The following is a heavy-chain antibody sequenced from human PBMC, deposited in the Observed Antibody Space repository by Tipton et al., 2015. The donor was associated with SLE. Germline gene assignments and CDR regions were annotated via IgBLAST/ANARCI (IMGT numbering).Heavy chain of an antibody. J-gene: IGHJ4*02. D-gene: IGHD1-26*01. CDR2: IYYSGST. V-gene: IGHV4-39*07. CDR3: ARDPSRYSGSQSPCDY. Sequence: TLSLTCTVSGGSISSSSYYWGWIRQPPGKGLEWIGSIYYSGSTYYNPSLKSRVTISVDTSKNQFSLKLSSVTAADTAVYYCARDPSRYSGSQSPCDYWGQGTLVTVSS. CDR1: GGSISSSSYY.